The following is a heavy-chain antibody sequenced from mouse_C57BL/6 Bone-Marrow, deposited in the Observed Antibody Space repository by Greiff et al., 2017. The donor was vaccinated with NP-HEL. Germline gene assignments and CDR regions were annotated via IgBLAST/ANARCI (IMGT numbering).Heavy chain of an antibody. CDR2: IYPRSGNT. V-gene: IGHV1-81*01. CDR1: GYTFTSYG. D-gene: IGHD1-1*01. J-gene: IGHJ3*01. CDR3: ARGHYGSSRAY. Sequence: VQRVESGAELARPGASVKLSCKASGYTFTSYGISWVKQRTGQGLEWIGEIYPRSGNTYYNEKFKGKATLTADKSSSTAYMELRSLTSEDSAVYFCARGHYGSSRAYWGQGTLVTVSA.